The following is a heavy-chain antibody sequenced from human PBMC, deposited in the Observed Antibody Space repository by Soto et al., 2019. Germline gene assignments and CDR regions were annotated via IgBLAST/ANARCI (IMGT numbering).Heavy chain of an antibody. Sequence: SVKVSCKASGGTFSSYAISWVRQAPGQGLEWMGGIIPIFGTANYARKFQGRVTITADESTSTAYMELSSLRSEDTAVYYCARDPTRREVLGSGEFPAAFDIWGQGTMVTVSS. D-gene: IGHD3-10*01. J-gene: IGHJ3*02. CDR3: ARDPTRREVLGSGEFPAAFDI. CDR2: IIPIFGTA. V-gene: IGHV1-69*13. CDR1: GGTFSSYA.